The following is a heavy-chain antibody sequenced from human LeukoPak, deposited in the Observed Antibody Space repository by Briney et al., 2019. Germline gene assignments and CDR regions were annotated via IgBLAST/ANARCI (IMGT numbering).Heavy chain of an antibody. D-gene: IGHD3-3*01. CDR1: GYTFTSYG. Sequence: ASVKVSCKASGYTFTSYGISWVRQAPGQGLEWIGWISAYNGNTNYAQKLQGRVTMTTDTSTSTAYMELRSLRSDDTAVYYCARDGSTYYDFWSGYYYRYYYMDVWGKGTTVTVSS. J-gene: IGHJ6*03. CDR3: ARDGSTYYDFWSGYYYRYYYMDV. CDR2: ISAYNGNT. V-gene: IGHV1-18*01.